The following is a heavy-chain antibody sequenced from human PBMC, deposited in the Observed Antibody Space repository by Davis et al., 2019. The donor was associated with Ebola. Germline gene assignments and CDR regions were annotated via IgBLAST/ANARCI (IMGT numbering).Heavy chain of an antibody. Sequence: GSLRLSCAASGFTFSIFTMNWVRQAPGKGLEWVSSISSGSTYIHYADSLESRFTISRDNAKNSLYLQMNRLTAEDTAVYYCAREVGRAMFDPWGQGTLVTVSS. J-gene: IGHJ5*02. V-gene: IGHV3-21*01. CDR1: GFTFSIFT. CDR3: AREVGRAMFDP. D-gene: IGHD1-26*01. CDR2: ISSGSTYI.